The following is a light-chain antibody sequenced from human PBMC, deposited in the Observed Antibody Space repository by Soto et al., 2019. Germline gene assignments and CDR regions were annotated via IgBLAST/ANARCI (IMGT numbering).Light chain of an antibody. CDR1: QSINNW. Sequence: DIHMTPSPSNLSASVGDRGTITCRASQSINNWLAWFQQKPGKAPNLLIYDASSLQGGVPSRFSGSGSGTEFTLTISSLQPDDFATYYCQQYNSYPFTFGPGTKVDIK. J-gene: IGKJ3*01. V-gene: IGKV1-5*01. CDR2: DAS. CDR3: QQYNSYPFT.